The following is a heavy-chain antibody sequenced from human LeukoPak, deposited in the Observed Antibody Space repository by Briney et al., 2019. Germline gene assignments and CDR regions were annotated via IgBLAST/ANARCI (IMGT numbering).Heavy chain of an antibody. J-gene: IGHJ3*02. Sequence: GGSLKLSCAASGFTFSGSVMHSVCQAAGKGLEWVGRIRSKRNNYATAYAASVKGRFTISRDDSKNTVYLRMDSLKTEDTALYYCSRLEDTSPIEVALDIWGQGTVATVSS. V-gene: IGHV3-73*01. CDR1: GFTFSGSV. D-gene: IGHD2-2*01. CDR3: SRLEDTSPIEVALDI. CDR2: IRSKRNNYAT.